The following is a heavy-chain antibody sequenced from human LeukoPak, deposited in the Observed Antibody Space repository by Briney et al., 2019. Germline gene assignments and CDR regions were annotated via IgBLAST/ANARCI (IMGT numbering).Heavy chain of an antibody. J-gene: IGHJ6*02. Sequence: PGGSLRLSCAASGFTFSSYWMSWVRQAPGKGLEWVANIKQDGSEKYYVDSVKGRFTISRDNAKNSLYLQMNSLRAEDTAVYYCARALESDYDILTGYYQYYYYGMDVWGQGTTVTVSS. CDR1: GFTFSSYW. CDR2: IKQDGSEK. V-gene: IGHV3-7*01. CDR3: ARALESDYDILTGYYQYYYYGMDV. D-gene: IGHD3-9*01.